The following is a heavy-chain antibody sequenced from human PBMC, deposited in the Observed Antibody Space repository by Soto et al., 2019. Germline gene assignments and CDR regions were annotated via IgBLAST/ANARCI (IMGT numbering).Heavy chain of an antibody. D-gene: IGHD2-2*02. CDR2: GSGSGGRT. Sequence: PGGSLRLSCAASGFILSSFDMSWVRQAPGKGLEWVSTGSGSGGRTYHADSVKGRFTISRDNSKNTVYLHMNSLRAEDTALYYCARHVGLLYSFQYWGQGTQVTVSS. V-gene: IGHV3-23*01. J-gene: IGHJ4*02. CDR1: GFILSSFD. CDR3: ARHVGLLYSFQY.